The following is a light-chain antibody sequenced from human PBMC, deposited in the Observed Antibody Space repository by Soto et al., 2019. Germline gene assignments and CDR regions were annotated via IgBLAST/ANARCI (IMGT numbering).Light chain of an antibody. CDR3: LQDYNHPWT. Sequence: AIQMTQSPSSLSASVGDRVTITCRASQGIKNDLGWYQQKPGRAPKLLIYSASSLQSGVPSRFSGSGSGTDFTLTISSLQPEDCATYFCLQDYNHPWTFGQGTKVEVK. V-gene: IGKV1-6*01. CDR2: SAS. CDR1: QGIKND. J-gene: IGKJ1*01.